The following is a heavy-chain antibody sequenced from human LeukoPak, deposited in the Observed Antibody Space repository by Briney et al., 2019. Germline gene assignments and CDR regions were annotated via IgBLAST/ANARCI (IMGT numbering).Heavy chain of an antibody. J-gene: IGHJ4*02. D-gene: IGHD3-22*01. CDR1: GFIVSSNN. Sequence: GGSLRLSCAASGFIVSSNNMSWVRQAPGKGLEWVSVTRSDGRTSYGDSVKGRFIISRDNSKNTVYLQMNSLRAEDTAVYYCVRYDSSGNWGQGTLVTVSS. CDR3: VRYDSSGN. CDR2: TRSDGRT. V-gene: IGHV3-53*01.